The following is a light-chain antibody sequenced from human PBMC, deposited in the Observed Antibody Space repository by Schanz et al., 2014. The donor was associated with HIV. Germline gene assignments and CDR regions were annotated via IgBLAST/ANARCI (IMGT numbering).Light chain of an antibody. J-gene: IGKJ1*01. CDR1: QTVSSNS. CDR2: SAS. CDR3: QKSYSVPRWT. Sequence: EIVLTQSPVILSLSPGERATLSCRASQTVSSNSLGWYQQKRGQVPRLLIYSASRRANGIPDRFSGSGSGTSFSVNISSVPAEDVGVYFCQKSYSVPRWTFGQWPKGQI. V-gene: IGKV3-20*01.